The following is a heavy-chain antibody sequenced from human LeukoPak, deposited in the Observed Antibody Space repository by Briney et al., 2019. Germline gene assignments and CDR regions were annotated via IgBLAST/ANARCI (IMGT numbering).Heavy chain of an antibody. CDR2: IYSGGST. V-gene: IGHV3-53*01. D-gene: IGHD6-6*01. CDR1: GFTVSSNY. CDR3: ARGQRIAARSWFDP. J-gene: IGHJ5*02. Sequence: GGSLRLSCAASGFTVSSNYMSWVRQAPGKGLEWVSVIYSGGSTYYADSVKGRFTISRDNSKNTLYFQMNSLRAEDTAVYYCARGQRIAARSWFDPWGQGTLVTVSS.